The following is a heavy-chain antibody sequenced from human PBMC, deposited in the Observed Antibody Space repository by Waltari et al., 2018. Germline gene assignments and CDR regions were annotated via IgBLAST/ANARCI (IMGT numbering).Heavy chain of an antibody. D-gene: IGHD1-26*01. J-gene: IGHJ5*01. V-gene: IGHV1-69-2*01. CDR3: ARGPLGATHWFDS. CDR1: GYTFSAYY. Sequence: EVQLVQSGAEVKKPGAAVSISCGTSGYTFSAYYIHWIQQAPGKGLTWMGRVDPELGDTLFVPQFQGRLTLTADSSRDTAYMELTSLHSDDTAVYFCARGPLGATHWFDSWGQGTLVTVSS. CDR2: VDPELGDT.